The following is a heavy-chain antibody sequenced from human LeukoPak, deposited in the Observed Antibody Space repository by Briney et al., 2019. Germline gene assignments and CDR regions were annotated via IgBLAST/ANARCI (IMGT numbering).Heavy chain of an antibody. CDR3: ARESSPSSHYYDSSGYYCYFDY. CDR2: INPNSGGT. J-gene: IGHJ4*02. Sequence: GASVKVSCKASGYTFTGYYTHWVRQAPGQGLEWMGWINPNSGGTNYAQKFQGRVTMTRDTSISTAYMELSRLRSDDTAVYYCARESSPSSHYYDSSGYYCYFDYWGQGTLVTVSS. D-gene: IGHD3-22*01. V-gene: IGHV1-2*02. CDR1: GYTFTGYY.